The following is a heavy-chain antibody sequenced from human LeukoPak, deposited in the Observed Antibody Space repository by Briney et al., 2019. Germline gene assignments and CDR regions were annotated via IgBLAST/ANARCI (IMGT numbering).Heavy chain of an antibody. J-gene: IGHJ4*02. CDR2: TYYRSKWSN. Sequence: SQTLSLTCAISGDSVSSISAAWNWIRQSPSRGLEWLGRTYYRSKWSNNYAVSVKSRIIINPDTSENQFSLQLNSMTPEDTAVYYCARGDQAFDYWGQGTLVTVSS. CDR3: ARGDQAFDY. CDR1: GDSVSSISAA. V-gene: IGHV6-1*01. D-gene: IGHD2-2*01.